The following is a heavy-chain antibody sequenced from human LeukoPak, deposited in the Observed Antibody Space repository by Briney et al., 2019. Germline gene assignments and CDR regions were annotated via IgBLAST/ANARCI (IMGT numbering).Heavy chain of an antibody. Sequence: GGSLRLSCAASGFTFSNAWMSWVRQAPGKGLEWVGRIKSKTDGGTTDYAAPVKGRFTISRDDSKNTLYLQMNSLRAEDTAVYYCALGAYEAARIDYWGQGTLVTVSS. J-gene: IGHJ4*02. D-gene: IGHD6-6*01. CDR3: ALGAYEAARIDY. V-gene: IGHV3-15*01. CDR2: IKSKTDGGTT. CDR1: GFTFSNAW.